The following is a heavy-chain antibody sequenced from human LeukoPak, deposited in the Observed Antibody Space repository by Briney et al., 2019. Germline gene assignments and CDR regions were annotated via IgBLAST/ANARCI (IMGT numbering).Heavy chain of an antibody. Sequence: QPGGSLRLSCAASGFTFSSSAMSWVRQAPGKGLEWVSFIYSVNTHYSDSVKGRFTISRDNSKNTLYLQMNSLRAEDTAVYYCARRAGAYSHPYDYWGQGTLVTVSS. D-gene: IGHD4/OR15-4a*01. CDR2: IYSVNT. CDR3: ARRAGAYSHPYDY. V-gene: IGHV3-53*01. J-gene: IGHJ4*02. CDR1: GFTFSSSA.